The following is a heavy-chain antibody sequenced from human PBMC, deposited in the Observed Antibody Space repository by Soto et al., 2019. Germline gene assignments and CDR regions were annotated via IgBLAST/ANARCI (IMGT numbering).Heavy chain of an antibody. CDR3: ALIRDCNSPGCIVGWVEP. J-gene: IGHJ5*02. Sequence: SATLSLTGAVSSGCIDNVSWWSWVRQSPGKGLEWIGETSHDGVTNYNPSLEGRVTITIDKSKNQFYLDLNSVTAEEPATYYSALIRDCNSPGCIVGWVEPLGPGTL. CDR2: TSHDGVT. D-gene: IGHD2-2*01. V-gene: IGHV4-4*02. CDR1: SGCIDNVSW.